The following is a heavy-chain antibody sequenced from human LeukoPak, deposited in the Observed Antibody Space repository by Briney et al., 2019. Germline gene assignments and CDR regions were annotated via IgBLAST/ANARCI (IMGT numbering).Heavy chain of an antibody. CDR1: GGSISSYY. D-gene: IGHD2-2*01. J-gene: IGHJ6*02. CDR2: IYTSGST. Sequence: SETLSLTCTVSGGSISSYYWSWIRQPAGKGLEWIGRIYTSGSTNYNPSLKSRVTMSVDTSKNQFSLKLSSVTAADTAVYYCARDGKYCSSTSCYRWDYYYYGMDVWGQGTTVTVSS. V-gene: IGHV4-4*07. CDR3: ARDGKYCSSTSCYRWDYYYYGMDV.